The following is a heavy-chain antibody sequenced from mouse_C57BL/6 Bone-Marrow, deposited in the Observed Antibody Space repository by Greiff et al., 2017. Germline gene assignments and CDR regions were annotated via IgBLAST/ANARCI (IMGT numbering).Heavy chain of an antibody. D-gene: IGHD1-1*01. CDR3: TRTGSSYGYWYFDV. CDR2: IDPETGGT. CDR1: GYTFTDYE. J-gene: IGHJ1*03. Sequence: QVHVKQSGAELVRPGASVTLSCKASGYTFTDYEMHWVKQTPVHGLEWIGAIDPETGGTAYNQKFKGKAILTADKSSSTAYMELRSLTSEDSAVYYCTRTGSSYGYWYFDVWGTGTTVTVSS. V-gene: IGHV1-15*01.